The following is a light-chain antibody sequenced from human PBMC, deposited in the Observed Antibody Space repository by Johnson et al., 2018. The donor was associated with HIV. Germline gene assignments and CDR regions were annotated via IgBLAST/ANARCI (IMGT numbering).Light chain of an antibody. V-gene: IGLV1-51*01. Sequence: SVLTQPPSVSAAPGQKVTISCSGSSSNIGNNYVSWYQQLPGTAPKLLIYDNNKRPSGIPDRFSGSKSGTSATLGITGLQTGDGADYYCGTWDSSLSASYVFGTGTKVTVL. CDR2: DNN. CDR1: SSNIGNNY. CDR3: GTWDSSLSASYV. J-gene: IGLJ1*01.